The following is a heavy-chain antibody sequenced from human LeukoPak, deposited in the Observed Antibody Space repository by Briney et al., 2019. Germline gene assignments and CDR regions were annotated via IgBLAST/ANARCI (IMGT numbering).Heavy chain of an antibody. CDR2: IPGGGTST. CDR3: AKDGCSSCYHWDAFDI. D-gene: IGHD2-2*01. J-gene: IGHJ3*02. V-gene: IGHV3-23*01. Sequence: GGSLRLSCAASGFTFSGSAMLWVRQAPGKGLEWVSGIPGGGTSTHYADSVKGRFTISRDNSKYTLYLQMNSLRAEDTAVYYCAKDGCSSCYHWDAFDIWGQGTMVTVSS. CDR1: GFTFSGSA.